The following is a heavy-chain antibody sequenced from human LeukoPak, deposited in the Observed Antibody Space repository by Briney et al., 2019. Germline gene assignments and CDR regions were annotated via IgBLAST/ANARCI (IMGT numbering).Heavy chain of an antibody. CDR1: GYTFTSYG. CDR3: ASVSTFGVEIDY. D-gene: IGHD3-3*01. CDR2: ISAYNGNT. Sequence: ASVKVSRKASGYTFTSYGISWGRQAPGQGLEWMGWISAYNGNTNYARKLQGRVTMTTDTSTSTAYMELRSLRSDDTAVYYCASVSTFGVEIDYWGQGTLVTVSS. V-gene: IGHV1-18*01. J-gene: IGHJ4*02.